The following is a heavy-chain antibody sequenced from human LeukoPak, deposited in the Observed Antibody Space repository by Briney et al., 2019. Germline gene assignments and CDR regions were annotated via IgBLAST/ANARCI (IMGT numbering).Heavy chain of an antibody. Sequence: SQTLSLTCTVSGASISSNNYYWSWIRQPAGKGLEWIGRIYTSGDTNYNPSLKSRVTISVDTSKNQFSLKPTSVTAADTAVYYCAGVDFWSAPDGHYFDSWGQGTLVTVSS. CDR2: IYTSGDT. V-gene: IGHV4-61*02. J-gene: IGHJ4*02. CDR1: GASISSNNYY. CDR3: AGVDFWSAPDGHYFDS. D-gene: IGHD3-3*01.